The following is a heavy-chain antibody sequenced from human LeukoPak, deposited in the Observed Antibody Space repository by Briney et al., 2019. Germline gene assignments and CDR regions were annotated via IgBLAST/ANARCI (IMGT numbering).Heavy chain of an antibody. Sequence: PGGSLRLSCAASGFTFSSYGMHWVRQAPGKGLEWVAFIRYDGSNKYYADSVKGRFTISRDNSKNTLYLQMNGLRAEDTAVYYCAKDLWLRYRDDAFDIWGQGTMVTVSS. CDR3: AKDLWLRYRDDAFDI. CDR1: GFTFSSYG. D-gene: IGHD5-12*01. CDR2: IRYDGSNK. V-gene: IGHV3-30*02. J-gene: IGHJ3*02.